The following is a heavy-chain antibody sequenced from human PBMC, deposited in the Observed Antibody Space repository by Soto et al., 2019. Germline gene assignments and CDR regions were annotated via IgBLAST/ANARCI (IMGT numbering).Heavy chain of an antibody. CDR1: GYTFTNYG. Sequence: ASVKVSCKTSGYTFTNYGISWVRQAPGQGLEWMGWISADNGNTNYARNLQGRVTMTTDTSTGTSYMVLRSLTSDDTDVYYCSRRGVLPDYWCQGTLVTVSS. D-gene: IGHD3-10*01. J-gene: IGHJ4*02. CDR2: ISADNGNT. CDR3: SRRGVLPDY. V-gene: IGHV1-18*01.